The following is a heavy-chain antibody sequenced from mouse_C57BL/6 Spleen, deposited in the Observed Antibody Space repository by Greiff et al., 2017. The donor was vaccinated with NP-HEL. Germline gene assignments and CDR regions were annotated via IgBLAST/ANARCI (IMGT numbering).Heavy chain of an antibody. CDR2: IYPRSGNT. CDR1: GYTFTSYG. D-gene: IGHD4-1*01. V-gene: IGHV1-81*01. J-gene: IGHJ3*01. CDR3: ASEGDWDRFAY. Sequence: QVQLQQSGAELARPGASVKLSCKASGYTFTSYGISWVKQRTGQGLEWIGEIYPRSGNTYYNEKFKGKATLTADKSSSTAYMELRSLTSEDSAVYFGASEGDWDRFAYWGQGTLVTVSA.